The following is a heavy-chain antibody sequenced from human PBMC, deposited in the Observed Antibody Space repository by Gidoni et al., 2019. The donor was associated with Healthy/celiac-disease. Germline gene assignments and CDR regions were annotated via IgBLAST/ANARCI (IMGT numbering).Heavy chain of an antibody. CDR3: ARPSERYDFWQSVEGPSFDP. Sequence: QVQLVQSGSELKKPGASVKVSCKASGYTFTSYAMNWVRQAPGQGLEWMGWINTNTGNPTYAQGFTGRFVFSLDTSVSTAYLQISSLKAEDTAVYYCARPSERYDFWQSVEGPSFDPWGQGTLVTVSS. CDR1: GYTFTSYA. D-gene: IGHD3-3*01. V-gene: IGHV7-4-1*02. J-gene: IGHJ5*02. CDR2: INTNTGNP.